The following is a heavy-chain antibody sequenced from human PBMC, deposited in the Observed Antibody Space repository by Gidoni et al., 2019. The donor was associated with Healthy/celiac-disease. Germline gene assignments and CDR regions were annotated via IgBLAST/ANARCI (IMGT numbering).Heavy chain of an antibody. CDR1: GGSISSGGYS. J-gene: IGHJ6*03. V-gene: IGHV4-30-2*01. CDR3: ARQSPDYYYMDV. Sequence: QLQLQESGSGLVKPSQTLSLNCAVSGGSISSGGYSWRWIRQPPGKGLEWIGYIYHSGSTYYNPSLKSRVTISVDRSKNQFSLKLSSVTAADTAVYYCARQSPDYYYMDVWGKGTTVTVSS. CDR2: IYHSGST.